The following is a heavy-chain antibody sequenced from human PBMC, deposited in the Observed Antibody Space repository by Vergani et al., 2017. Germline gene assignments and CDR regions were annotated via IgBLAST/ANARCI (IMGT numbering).Heavy chain of an antibody. V-gene: IGHV3-30*03. D-gene: IGHD3-10*01. Sequence: QVQLVESGGGVVQPGRSLRLSCAASGFTFSSYGMHWVRQAPGKGLEWVAVISYDGSNKYYADSVKGRFTISRDNSKNTLYLQMNSLRAEDTAVYYCAASPDYANSGKGPVFDYWGQGTLVTVSS. CDR1: GFTFSSYG. CDR3: AASPDYANSGKGPVFDY. J-gene: IGHJ4*02. CDR2: ISYDGSNK.